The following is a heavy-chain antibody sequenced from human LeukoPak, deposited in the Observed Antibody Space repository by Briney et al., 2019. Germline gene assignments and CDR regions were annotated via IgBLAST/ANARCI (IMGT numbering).Heavy chain of an antibody. V-gene: IGHV4-34*01. Sequence: PSETLSLTCAAYGGSFSGYYWSWIRQPPGKGLEWMGEINHSGSTNYNPSLKSRLRISIDPSKNQFALRLNSVTAADTAVYYCARGIPIISMLRGVKPSVMFDSWGQGTLVTVSS. J-gene: IGHJ5*01. CDR2: INHSGST. D-gene: IGHD3-10*01. CDR3: ARGIPIISMLRGVKPSVMFDS. CDR1: GGSFSGYY.